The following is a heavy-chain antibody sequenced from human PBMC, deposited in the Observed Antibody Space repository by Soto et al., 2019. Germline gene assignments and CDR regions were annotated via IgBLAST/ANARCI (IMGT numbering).Heavy chain of an antibody. CDR2: ISGSGTST. V-gene: IGHV3-23*01. CDR1: GFTFNNYA. CDR3: AKDLGGYQVPSDY. D-gene: IGHD2-2*01. J-gene: IGHJ4*02. Sequence: EVQLLESGGGLVQPGGSLRLSCAASGFTFNNYAMNWVRQAPGKGLEWVSGISGSGTSTYYADSVRGRFTISRDNSKNTLYLQMNSLRAEDTAIYYCAKDLGGYQVPSDYWGQGTLVTVSS.